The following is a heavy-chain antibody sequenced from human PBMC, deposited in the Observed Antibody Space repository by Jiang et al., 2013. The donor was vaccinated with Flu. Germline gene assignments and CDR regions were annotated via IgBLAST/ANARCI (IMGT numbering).Heavy chain of an antibody. CDR3: AKDHGAVVWGEEYYLGS. Sequence: VQLVESGGALRQPGGSLRLSCVGSGFTFSGYAMSWVRQAPGKGLEWVSAITASGASTYYAASVRGRFTVSRDNSDNTLFLEMNDLRPEDTGTYYCAKDHGAVVWGEEYYLGSWGQGTLVTVSS. CDR2: ITASGAST. D-gene: IGHD3-16*01. CDR1: GFTFSGYA. J-gene: IGHJ4*02. V-gene: IGHV3-23*04.